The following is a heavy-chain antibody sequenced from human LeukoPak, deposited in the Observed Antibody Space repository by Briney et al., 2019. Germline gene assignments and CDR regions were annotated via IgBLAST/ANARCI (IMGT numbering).Heavy chain of an antibody. Sequence: GGSLRLSCAASGFTFSSYAMSWVRQAPGKGLEWVSAISGGADLIYYADSVKGGFIISRDNSTNTLSLQMNSLRAEDTAVYYCAKATGDGGTFHYWGQGTLVTVSS. CDR3: AKATGDGGTFHY. CDR2: ISGGADLI. J-gene: IGHJ4*02. D-gene: IGHD7-27*01. CDR1: GFTFSSYA. V-gene: IGHV3-23*01.